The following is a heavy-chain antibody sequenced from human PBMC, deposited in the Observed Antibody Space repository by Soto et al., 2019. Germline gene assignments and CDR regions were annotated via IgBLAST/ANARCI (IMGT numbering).Heavy chain of an antibody. D-gene: IGHD1-26*01. V-gene: IGHV1-3*01. CDR3: ARGMGLYYFDY. Sequence: ASVKVSCKASGDTFTSHATHWVRQAPGQGLEWMGWINAGNGNTKYSQKFQGRVTITRDTSASTAYMELSSLRSEDTAVYYCARGMGLYYFDYWGQGTLVTVSS. J-gene: IGHJ4*02. CDR2: INAGNGNT. CDR1: GDTFTSHA.